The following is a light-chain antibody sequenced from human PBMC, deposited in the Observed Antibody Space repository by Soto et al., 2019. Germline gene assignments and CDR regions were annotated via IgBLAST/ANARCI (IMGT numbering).Light chain of an antibody. CDR1: QSVKSN. CDR2: GAS. CDR3: QQSYSTPWT. J-gene: IGKJ1*01. Sequence: IMVTQSPATLSVSPGGRATLSCRASQSVKSNLAWYQQKPGQAPRLLIHGASTRATGIPARFSGSGSGTDFTLTISSLQPEDFATYYCQQSYSTPWTFGQGTKVDIK. V-gene: IGKV3-15*01.